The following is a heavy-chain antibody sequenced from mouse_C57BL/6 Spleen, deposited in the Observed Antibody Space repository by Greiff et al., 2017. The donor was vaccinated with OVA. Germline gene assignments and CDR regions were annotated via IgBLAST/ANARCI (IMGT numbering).Heavy chain of an antibody. V-gene: IGHV14-4*01. CDR3: TKLYYYGSSGYFDY. CDR2: IDPENGDT. D-gene: IGHD1-1*01. Sequence: EVQVVESGAELVRPGASVKLSCTASGFNIKDDYMHWVKQRPEQGLEWIGWIDPENGDTEYASKFQGKATITADTSSNTAYLQLSSLTSEDTAVYYCTKLYYYGSSGYFDYWGQGTTLTVSS. CDR1: GFNIKDDY. J-gene: IGHJ2*01.